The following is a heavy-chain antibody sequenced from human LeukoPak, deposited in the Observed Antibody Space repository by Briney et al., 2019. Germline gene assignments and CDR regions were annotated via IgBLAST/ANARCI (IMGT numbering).Heavy chain of an antibody. CDR1: GDTVTGFS. CDR3: ATGYTYDYSLY. CDR2: FDPEDGAR. V-gene: IGHV1-24*01. D-gene: IGHD5-18*01. J-gene: IGHJ4*02. Sequence: ASVKVSCKVSGDTVTGFSIHGVLQAPGHGLEWMGGFDPEDGARIFAQKFQGRVTMTEDTSTDTAYMDLSSLRSEDTAVYYCATGYTYDYSLYWGQGTLVTVSS.